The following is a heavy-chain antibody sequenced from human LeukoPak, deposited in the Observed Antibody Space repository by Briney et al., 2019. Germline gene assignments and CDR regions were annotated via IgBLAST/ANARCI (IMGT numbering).Heavy chain of an antibody. J-gene: IGHJ4*02. CDR2: INHSGST. CDR1: GGSFSGYY. Sequence: PSETLSLTCAVYGGSFSGYYWSWIRQPPGKGLDWIGEINHSGSTNYNPSLKSRVTISVDTSKNQFSLKLSSVTAADTAVYYCASKQWLTTAIDYWGQGTLVTVSS. D-gene: IGHD6-19*01. V-gene: IGHV4-34*01. CDR3: ASKQWLTTAIDY.